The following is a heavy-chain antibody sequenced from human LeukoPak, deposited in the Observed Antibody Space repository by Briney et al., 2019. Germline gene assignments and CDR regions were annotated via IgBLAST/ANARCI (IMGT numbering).Heavy chain of an antibody. J-gene: IGHJ4*02. CDR3: ARVDLRAAYFDY. Sequence: PSETLSLTCTVSGGSISSYYWSWIRQPAGKGLECIGRINTSGSTGYNPSLKSRVTMSVDTSKNQFSLKLSSVTAADTAVYYCARVDLRAAYFDYWGQGTLVTVSS. D-gene: IGHD2-15*01. CDR1: GGSISSYY. V-gene: IGHV4-4*07. CDR2: INTSGST.